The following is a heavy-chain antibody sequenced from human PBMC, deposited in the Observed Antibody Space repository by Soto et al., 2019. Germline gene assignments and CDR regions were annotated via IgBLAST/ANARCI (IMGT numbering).Heavy chain of an antibody. CDR2: IWYDGSNK. J-gene: IGHJ5*02. CDR3: ERDRWRSFDP. CDR1: GFTFSSYG. V-gene: IGHV3-33*08. Sequence: PAGVLRLSCAASGFTFSSYGMHCVRQAPGKGLEWVAFIWYDGSNKYYADSVKGRFTISRDNSKNTLYLQMNSLRAEDTAVYYCERDRWRSFDPWGQGTLVTVSS. D-gene: IGHD3-16*02.